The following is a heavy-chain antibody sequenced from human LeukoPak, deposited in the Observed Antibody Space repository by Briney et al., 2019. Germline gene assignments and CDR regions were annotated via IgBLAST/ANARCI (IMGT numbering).Heavy chain of an antibody. CDR3: ARDRGYCSSTSCYREGIDP. Sequence: PGGSLRLSCAASGFTFSSHSMNWVRQAPGKGLEWVSSISSSSSYIYYADSVKGRFTISRDNAKNSLYLQMNSLRAEDTAVYYCARDRGYCSSTSCYREGIDPWGQGTLVTVSS. J-gene: IGHJ5*02. CDR2: ISSSSSYI. D-gene: IGHD2-2*02. V-gene: IGHV3-21*01. CDR1: GFTFSSHS.